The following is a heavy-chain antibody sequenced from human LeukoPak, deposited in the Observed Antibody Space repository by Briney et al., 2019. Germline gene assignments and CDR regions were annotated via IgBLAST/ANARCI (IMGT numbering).Heavy chain of an antibody. CDR3: ASGDCSSTSCLDY. V-gene: IGHV4-4*07. CDR2: IYTSGFT. Sequence: SETLSLTCTVSSGSINSFFWNWIRQPAGKGLEWIGRIYTSGFTNYNPSLKSRVTMSVDTSKNQLSLKLNSVTAADTAIYYCASGDCSSTSCLDYWGQGTLVTVSS. J-gene: IGHJ4*02. D-gene: IGHD2-2*01. CDR1: SGSINSFF.